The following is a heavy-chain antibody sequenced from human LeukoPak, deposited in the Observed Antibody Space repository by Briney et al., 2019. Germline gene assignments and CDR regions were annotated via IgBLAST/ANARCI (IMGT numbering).Heavy chain of an antibody. CDR1: GYTFTGYY. V-gene: IGHV1-2*02. J-gene: IGHJ4*02. D-gene: IGHD2-8*01. CDR3: ARGPPYCINGVCCTLFGY. Sequence: GASVNVSCKASGYTFTGYYIHWVRQAPGQGLEWMGWINPNSGGTKDAQRFQGRVTMTRDTSSSTAYMELSSLTSDDTAVYYCARGPPYCINGVCCTLFGYWGQGTLVTVSS. CDR2: INPNSGGT.